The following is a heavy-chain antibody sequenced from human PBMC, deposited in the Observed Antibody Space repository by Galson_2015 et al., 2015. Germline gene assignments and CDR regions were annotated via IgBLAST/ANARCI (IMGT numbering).Heavy chain of an antibody. D-gene: IGHD2-2*01. CDR3: VKDLAVVSPFDY. V-gene: IGHV3-64D*06. J-gene: IGHJ4*02. CDR2: ISSNGGST. Sequence: SLRLSCAVSGFTFSSYAMHWVRQAPGKGLEYVSAISSNGGSTYYADSVKGRFTISRDNSKNTLYLQMSSLRAEDTAVYYCVKDLAVVSPFDYWGQGTLVTVSS. CDR1: GFTFSSYA.